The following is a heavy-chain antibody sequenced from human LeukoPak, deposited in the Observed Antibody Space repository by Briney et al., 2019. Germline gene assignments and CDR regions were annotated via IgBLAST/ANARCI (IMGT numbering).Heavy chain of an antibody. CDR1: GGSISSSSYY. CDR3: ARHFALLRYFDWLLPFDY. V-gene: IGHV4-39*01. D-gene: IGHD3-9*01. J-gene: IGHJ4*02. Sequence: SETLSRTCTVSGGSISSSSYYWGWIRQPPGKGLEWIGRIYYRGTTYYNPSLKSRVTISVDTSKNQFSLKLSSVTAADTAVYYCARHFALLRYFDWLLPFDYWGQGTLVTVSS. CDR2: IYYRGTT.